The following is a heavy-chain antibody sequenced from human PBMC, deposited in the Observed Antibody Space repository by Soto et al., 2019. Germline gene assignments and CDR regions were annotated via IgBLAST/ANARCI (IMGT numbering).Heavy chain of an antibody. CDR3: SRSRGDFWSGYADY. D-gene: IGHD3-3*01. CDR1: GGSISGYY. CDR2: IYYSGTT. Sequence: TLSLTCAVSGGSISGYYWNWVRQPPGQRLEWIGHIYYSGTTNYNPSLKTRVSISVDTSKNQFSLRLSSVTAADTAVYYCSRSRGDFWSGYADYWGQGFLVTVSS. J-gene: IGHJ4*02. V-gene: IGHV4-59*01.